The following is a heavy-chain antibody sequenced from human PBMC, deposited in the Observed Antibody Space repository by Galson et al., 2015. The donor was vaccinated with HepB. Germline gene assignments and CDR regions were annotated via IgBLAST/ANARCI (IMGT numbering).Heavy chain of an antibody. CDR3: AKDVGVASLDF. V-gene: IGHV3-30*18. CDR2: ISYDGSNK. Sequence: SLRLSCAASGFTFSSYGIHWVRQAPGKGLEWVAVISYDGSNKYYVDSVKGRFTISRDNSKNTVWLQMNRLRLEDTAVYYCAKDVGVASLDFWGQGTLVTVSS. D-gene: IGHD2-2*01. CDR1: GFTFSSYG. J-gene: IGHJ4*02.